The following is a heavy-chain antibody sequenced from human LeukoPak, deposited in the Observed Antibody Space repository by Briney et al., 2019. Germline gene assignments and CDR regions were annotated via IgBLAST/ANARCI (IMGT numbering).Heavy chain of an antibody. CDR3: ARTVTPYYFDY. Sequence: SETLSLTCTVSGGSISSYYWSWIRQPPGKGLEWIGYIYYSGSTNYNPSLKSRVTISVDTSKNQFSLKLSSVTAADTAVYYCARTVTPYYFDYWGQGTLLTVPS. V-gene: IGHV4-59*01. CDR2: IYYSGST. J-gene: IGHJ4*02. D-gene: IGHD4-17*01. CDR1: GGSISSYY.